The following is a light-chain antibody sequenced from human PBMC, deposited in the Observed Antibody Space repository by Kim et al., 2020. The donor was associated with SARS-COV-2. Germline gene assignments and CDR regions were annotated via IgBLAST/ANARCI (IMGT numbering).Light chain of an antibody. CDR2: EDN. V-gene: IGLV6-57*04. J-gene: IGLJ2*01. CDR3: QSYDSSNPVV. CDR1: SGSIASNY. Sequence: NFMLTQPHSVSESPGKTVTISCTSSSGSIASNYVQWYQQRPSSAPTTVIYEDNQRPSGVPDRFSGSIDSSSNSASLTISGLKTEDEADYYCQSYDSSNPVVFGGGTQLTVL.